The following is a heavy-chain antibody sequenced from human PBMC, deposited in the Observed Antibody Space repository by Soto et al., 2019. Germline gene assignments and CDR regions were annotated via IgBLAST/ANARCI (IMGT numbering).Heavy chain of an antibody. CDR3: ARDGWGSNWYFDL. V-gene: IGHV3-30*03. J-gene: IGHJ2*01. CDR2: ISYDGKQT. CDR1: GVTFKDYG. D-gene: IGHD3-16*01. Sequence: GGSLRLSCGAPGVTFKDYGMHWVRQAPGKGLEWVAVISYDGKQTYYADSVKGRFTVSKDKSKRTLFLQMNSLRVDDTAVYYCARDGWGSNWYFDLWGRGTLVTVSS.